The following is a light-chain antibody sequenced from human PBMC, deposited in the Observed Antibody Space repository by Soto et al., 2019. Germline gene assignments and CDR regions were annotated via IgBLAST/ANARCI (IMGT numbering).Light chain of an antibody. Sequence: EIVLTQSPGTLSLSPGERATLSCRASQSVNSNYLAWYQRKPGQAPRLLTYGASNRATAIPHRVSASGSGTDFTVTIARLEAEGVAVYYCAQYDSTLPAFGKGTMVEVK. CDR1: QSVNSNY. CDR2: GAS. J-gene: IGKJ1*01. CDR3: AQYDSTLPA. V-gene: IGKV3-20*01.